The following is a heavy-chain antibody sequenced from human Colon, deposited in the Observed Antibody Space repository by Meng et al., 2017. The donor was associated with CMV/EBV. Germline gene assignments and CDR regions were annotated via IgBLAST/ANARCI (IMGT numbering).Heavy chain of an antibody. V-gene: IGHV3-30*04. CDR1: GFTFSSFA. J-gene: IGHJ6*02. D-gene: IGHD2-2*02. CDR3: ARDKVVPAAIPSYYYYGMDV. CDR2: ISYDGRNK. Sequence: GGSLRLSCEASGFTFSSFAMTWVRQAPGKGLEWVAVISYDGRNKYFAESVRGRFTVSRDNSKNTLYLQMNSLRVDDTAVFYCARDKVVPAAIPSYYYYGMDVWGQGTTVTVSS.